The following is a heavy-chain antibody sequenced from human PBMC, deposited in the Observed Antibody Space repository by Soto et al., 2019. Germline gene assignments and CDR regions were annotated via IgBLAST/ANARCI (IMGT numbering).Heavy chain of an antibody. CDR3: ARDVSPYDFWSGYYRYYYYYGLDV. D-gene: IGHD3-3*01. V-gene: IGHV1-3*01. Sequence: ASVKVSCEASGYTFTRYSMHWVRQAPGQRLEWMGWINAGNGNTKYSQKFQGRVTITRDTSASTAYMELSSLRSEDAAVYYCARDVSPYDFWSGYYRYYYYYGLDVCGQGTTVTVSS. CDR1: GYTFTRYS. CDR2: INAGNGNT. J-gene: IGHJ6*02.